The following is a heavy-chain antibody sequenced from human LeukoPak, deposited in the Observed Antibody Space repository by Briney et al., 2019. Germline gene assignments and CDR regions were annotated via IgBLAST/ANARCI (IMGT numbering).Heavy chain of an antibody. CDR1: GFTFHNYV. CDR3: ARDHVSGGAYY. CDR2: TSGDGIST. J-gene: IGHJ4*02. D-gene: IGHD3-10*01. Sequence: GGFLRLSCAASGFTFHNYVIHLVRQAPGKGLELVSLTSGDGISTYFADSVKGRFTISRDNSKSSLFLQMNSLRTEDTALYYCARDHVSGGAYYSGQGTLVTVSS. V-gene: IGHV3-43*02.